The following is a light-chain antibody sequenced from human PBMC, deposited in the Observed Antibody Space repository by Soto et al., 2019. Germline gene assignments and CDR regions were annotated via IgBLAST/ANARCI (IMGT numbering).Light chain of an antibody. CDR1: QSISSY. Sequence: DIQMTQSPSSLSASVGDRVTITCRASQSISSYLNWYQQKPGKAPKLLIYAASSLQSWVPSRFSGSGSRTDFTLPISSLPPEDFASSYCQNSYRTPPIFSFGPGTKVDI. CDR2: AAS. CDR3: QNSYRTPPIFS. J-gene: IGKJ3*01. V-gene: IGKV1-39*01.